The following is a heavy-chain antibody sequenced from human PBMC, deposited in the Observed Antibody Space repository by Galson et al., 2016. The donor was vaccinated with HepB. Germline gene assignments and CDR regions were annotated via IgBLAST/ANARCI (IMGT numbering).Heavy chain of an antibody. Sequence: CAISGDSVSSNSAAWNWIRQSPSRGLEWLGRIYYRSNWHYDYAVSVKSRVTINTDTSKNQFSLQLNSVTPEDTAVYYCVRVSLITASVWTWSAVDYWGLGTPVTVSS. D-gene: IGHD6-19*01. CDR3: VRVSLITASVWTWSAVDY. V-gene: IGHV6-1*01. CDR2: IYYRSNWHY. CDR1: GDSVSSNSAA. J-gene: IGHJ4*02.